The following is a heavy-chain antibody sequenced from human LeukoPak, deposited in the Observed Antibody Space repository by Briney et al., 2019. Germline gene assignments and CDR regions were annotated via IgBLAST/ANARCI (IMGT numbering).Heavy chain of an antibody. D-gene: IGHD1-14*01. CDR1: GFTLRGNW. Sequence: GGSLRLSCAASGFTLRGNWMHWVRQAPGKGLVWVSRINSDGSSQIYADSVKGRFTISRDNAKNTLYLQMNSLRAEDTAVYYCARRNNYDYWGQGSLVTVSS. CDR2: INSDGSSQ. J-gene: IGHJ4*02. V-gene: IGHV3-74*01. CDR3: ARRNNYDY.